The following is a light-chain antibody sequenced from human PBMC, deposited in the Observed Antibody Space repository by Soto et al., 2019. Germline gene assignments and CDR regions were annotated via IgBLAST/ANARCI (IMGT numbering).Light chain of an antibody. CDR3: QQYNRYWT. CDR2: KAS. Sequence: DIQRTQSPSTLSAAIGVRVTITCLARLRSSMWLAWYQHKPGKAPKPLIYKASSLESGVPSRFSGSGSGTEFTLTISSLQPDDFATYYCQQYNRYWTFGQGTKVEIK. J-gene: IGKJ1*01. CDR1: LRSSMW. V-gene: IGKV1-5*03.